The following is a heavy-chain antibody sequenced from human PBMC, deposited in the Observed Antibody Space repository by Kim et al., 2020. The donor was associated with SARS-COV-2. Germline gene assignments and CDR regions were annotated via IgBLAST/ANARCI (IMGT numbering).Heavy chain of an antibody. D-gene: IGHD2-8*01. J-gene: IGHJ2*01. V-gene: IGHV4-59*08. CDR3: ARHVSSYWYFDL. CDR2: IFHTGST. Sequence: SETLSLTCTVSGASISSHYWTWIRQPPGKGLEWIGYIFHTGSTNYNPSLKSRITMSVDTSKNQFSLELTSVIAADTAVYYCARHVSSYWYFDLWGRGTL. CDR1: GASISSHY.